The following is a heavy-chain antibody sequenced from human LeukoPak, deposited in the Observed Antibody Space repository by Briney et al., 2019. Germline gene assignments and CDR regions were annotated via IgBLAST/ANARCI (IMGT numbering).Heavy chain of an antibody. V-gene: IGHV4-39*01. CDR3: ARYMAVAGLIDY. D-gene: IGHD6-19*01. CDR1: GGSISSSSYY. Sequence: PSETLSLTCTVSGGSISSSSYYWGWIRQPPGKGLEWIGSIYYSGSTYYNPSLKSRVTISVDTSKNQFSLKLSSVTAADTAVYYCARYMAVAGLIDYWGQGTLVTVSS. J-gene: IGHJ4*02. CDR2: IYYSGST.